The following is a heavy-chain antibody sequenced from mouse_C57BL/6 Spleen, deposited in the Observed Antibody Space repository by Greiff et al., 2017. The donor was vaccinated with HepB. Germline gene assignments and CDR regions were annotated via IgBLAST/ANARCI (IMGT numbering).Heavy chain of an antibody. D-gene: IGHD3-2*02. CDR3: AREVDSSGYVDY. J-gene: IGHJ2*01. CDR1: GYSITSGYY. CDR2: ISYDGSN. V-gene: IGHV3-6*01. Sequence: EVQLVESGPGLVKPSQSLSLTCSVTGYSITSGYYWNWIRQFPGNKLEWMGYISYDGSNNYNPSLKNRISITRDTSKNQFFLKLNSVTTEDTATYYCAREVDSSGYVDYWGQGTTLTVSS.